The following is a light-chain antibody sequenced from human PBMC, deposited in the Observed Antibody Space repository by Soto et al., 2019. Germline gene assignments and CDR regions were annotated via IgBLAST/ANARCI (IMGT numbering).Light chain of an antibody. Sequence: EIVLTQSPCTLSLSPGERATLSCRASQSISDTLAWYQQKPVQAPRLLIYGASTRSPGFPARFSGSGSGTDFTLTISSLQSEDFAVYYCQQYNNWPWTFGQGTKVDI. J-gene: IGKJ1*01. V-gene: IGKV3-15*01. CDR2: GAS. CDR3: QQYNNWPWT. CDR1: QSISDT.